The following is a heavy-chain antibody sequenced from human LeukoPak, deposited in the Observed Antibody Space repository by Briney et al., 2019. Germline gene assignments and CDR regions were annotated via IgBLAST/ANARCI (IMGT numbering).Heavy chain of an antibody. D-gene: IGHD1-26*01. CDR1: GYTLTELS. CDR2: IIPIFGTA. Sequence: GASVKVSCKVSGYTLTELSMHWVRQAPGQGLEWMGRIIPIFGTANYAQKFQGRVTITTDESTSTAYMELSSLRSEDTAVYYCARVRIESWEFRDWGQGTLVTVSS. J-gene: IGHJ1*01. CDR3: ARVRIESWEFRD. V-gene: IGHV1-69*05.